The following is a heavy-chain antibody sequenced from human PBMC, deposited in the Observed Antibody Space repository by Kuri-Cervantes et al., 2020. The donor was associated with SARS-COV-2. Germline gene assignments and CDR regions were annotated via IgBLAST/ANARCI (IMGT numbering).Heavy chain of an antibody. CDR1: GGSISSGDYY. J-gene: IGHJ4*02. V-gene: IGHV4-30-4*01. CDR3: ARSAFGATYYDFWSGFDY. CDR2: IYYSGST. Sequence: SCSISGGSISSGDYYWSWIRQPPGKGLEWIGYIYYSGSTYYNPSLKSRVTISVDSSKNQFSLKLSSVTAADTAVYYCARSAFGATYYDFWSGFDYWGQGTLVTVSS. D-gene: IGHD3-3*01.